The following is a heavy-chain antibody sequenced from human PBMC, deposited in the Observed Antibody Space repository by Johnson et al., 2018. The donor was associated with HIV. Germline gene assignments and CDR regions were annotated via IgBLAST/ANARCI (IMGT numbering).Heavy chain of an antibody. CDR3: ARAYSGSYSPRSAFDI. Sequence: VQLVESGGGLVQPGGSLRLSCAASGFTFDDYGMSWVRQAPGKGLEWVAGINGNGGSTGYADSVKGRFTISRDNAKNYLDLQLNSLRAEDTALYYCARAYSGSYSPRSAFDIWGQGTMVTVSS. CDR1: GFTFDDYG. J-gene: IGHJ3*02. V-gene: IGHV3-20*04. CDR2: INGNGGST. D-gene: IGHD1-26*01.